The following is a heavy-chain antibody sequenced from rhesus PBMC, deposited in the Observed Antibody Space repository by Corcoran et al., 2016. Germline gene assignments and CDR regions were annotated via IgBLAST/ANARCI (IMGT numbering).Heavy chain of an antibody. CDR3: ARDSRYSYYFDY. D-gene: IGHD2-27*01. Sequence: QVQLQESGPAVVKPSETLSLTCAVSGGSLSSSNWWSWIRQSPGKGLEWIGGSYGSGGSTEYNPSLKSRVTISTDTSKNQFSLKLSSVTAADTAVYYCARDSRYSYYFDYWGQGVLVTVSS. J-gene: IGHJ4*01. CDR1: GGSLSSSNW. V-gene: IGHV4-93*01. CDR2: SYGSGGST.